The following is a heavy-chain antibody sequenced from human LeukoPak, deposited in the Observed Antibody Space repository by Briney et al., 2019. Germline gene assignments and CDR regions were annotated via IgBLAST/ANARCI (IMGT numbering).Heavy chain of an antibody. J-gene: IGHJ3*01. CDR1: GASTSAYY. V-gene: IGHV4-59*01. CDR3: AHSKRGGGYYINAFAV. D-gene: IGHD1-26*01. CDR2: SYSGGNA. Sequence: LETLSLTCTVSGASTSAYYWSWIRQPPGKGLEWIGYSYSGGNANYNPSLKSRVTISIDTSENQFSLRLTSVTAADTAVYFCAHSKRGGGYYINAFAVWGQGALVTISS.